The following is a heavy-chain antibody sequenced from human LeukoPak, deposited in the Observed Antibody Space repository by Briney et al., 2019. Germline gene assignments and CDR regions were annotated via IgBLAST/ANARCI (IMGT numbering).Heavy chain of an antibody. Sequence: GGSLRLSCAASGFTFSSYAMNWVRQAPGKGLEWVALIWYDGENKYYTDSVKGRFTISRDISKSTVYLQMSSLRAEDTAVYYCARAPIARIVVVRGPMENWFDPWDQGTLVTVSS. CDR1: GFTFSSYA. V-gene: IGHV3-33*08. CDR2: IWYDGENK. J-gene: IGHJ5*02. CDR3: ARAPIARIVVVRGPMENWFDP. D-gene: IGHD3-22*01.